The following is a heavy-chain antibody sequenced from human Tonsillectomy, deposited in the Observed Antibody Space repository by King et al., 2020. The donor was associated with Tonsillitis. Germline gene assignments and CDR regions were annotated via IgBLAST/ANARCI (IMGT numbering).Heavy chain of an antibody. D-gene: IGHD3-22*01. Sequence: VQLVESGGGVVQPGGSLRLSCAAAGFIFSDYSMHCVRQAPGKGLEWVAFIRFDGSKQMYADSVKGRFTISRDNSKNTLYVQMSSLSTDHAAIYVCAKALRDYIDGGGYYYSFYIWGQGRAVSVSS. J-gene: IGHJ3*02. CDR2: IRFDGSKQ. CDR1: GFIFSDYS. V-gene: IGHV3-30*02. CDR3: AKALRDYIDGGGYYYSFYI.